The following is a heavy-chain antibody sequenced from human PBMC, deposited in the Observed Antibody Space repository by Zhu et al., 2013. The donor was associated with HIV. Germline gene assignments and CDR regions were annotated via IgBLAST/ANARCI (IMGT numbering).Heavy chain of an antibody. CDR3: ARTTITGTAGYYYYGMGV. V-gene: IGHV1-18*01. J-gene: IGHJ6*02. D-gene: IGHD1-7*01. CDR2: ISAYNGNT. Sequence: QVQLVQSGADVKKPGSSVKVSCKASADTFSSYGISWVRQAPGQGLEWMGWISAYNGNTNYEQKLQGRVTMTTDTSTSTAYMELRSLRSDDTAVYYCARTTITGTAGYYYYGMGVWGQGTTVTVSS. CDR1: ADTFSSYG.